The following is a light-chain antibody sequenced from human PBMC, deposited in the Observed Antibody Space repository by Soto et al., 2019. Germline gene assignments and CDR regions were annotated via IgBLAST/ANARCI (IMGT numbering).Light chain of an antibody. CDR3: SSYSTISNLV. CDR2: DVI. V-gene: IGLV2-14*03. Sequence: QSALTQPASVSGSPGQSITISCSGTNTDVGAYDYVSWYQQHPGKAPKLILYDVINRPSGVSDRFSGSKSGNTASLTISGLQAEDEAEYFCSSYSTISNLVFGTGTKATV. CDR1: NTDVGAYDY. J-gene: IGLJ1*01.